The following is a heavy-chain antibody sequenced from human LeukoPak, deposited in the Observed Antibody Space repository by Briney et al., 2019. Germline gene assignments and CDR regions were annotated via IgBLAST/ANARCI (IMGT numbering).Heavy chain of an antibody. CDR1: GGTFSSYA. V-gene: IGHV1-69*05. D-gene: IGHD4/OR15-4a*01. CDR3: ARDRANLHWFDP. Sequence: SVKVSCKASGGTFSSYAISWVRQAPGQGLEWMGRIIPIFGTANYAQKFQGRVTITTDESTSTAYMELSSLKSEDTAVYYCARDRANLHWFDPWGQGTLVTVSS. J-gene: IGHJ5*02. CDR2: IIPIFGTA.